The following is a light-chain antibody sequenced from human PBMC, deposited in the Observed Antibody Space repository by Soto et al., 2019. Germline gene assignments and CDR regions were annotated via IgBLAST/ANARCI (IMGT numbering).Light chain of an antibody. J-gene: IGKJ4*01. CDR2: DAS. CDR3: QQRSNWPPAT. V-gene: IGKV3-11*01. Sequence: EIVLTQSPATLSLSRGERATLSCRASQSVSSYLAWYQQKPGQAPRLLIYDASNRATGIPARFSGSGSGTDFTLTISSLEPEDFAVYYCQQRSNWPPATFGGGTKVEIK. CDR1: QSVSSY.